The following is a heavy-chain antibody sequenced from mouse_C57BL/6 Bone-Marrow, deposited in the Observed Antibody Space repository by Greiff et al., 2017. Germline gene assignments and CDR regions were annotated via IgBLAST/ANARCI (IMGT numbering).Heavy chain of an antibody. CDR3: ARDPYYYGSSPWFAY. CDR1: GFTFSSYA. D-gene: IGHD1-1*01. CDR2: ISDGGSYT. J-gene: IGHJ3*01. Sequence: EVMLVESGGGLVKPGGSLKLSCAASGFTFSSYAMSWVRQTPGKRLEWVATISDGGSYTYYPDNVKGRFTISRDNAKNNLYLQMSHLKSEDTAMYYCARDPYYYGSSPWFAYWGQGTLVTVSA. V-gene: IGHV5-4*01.